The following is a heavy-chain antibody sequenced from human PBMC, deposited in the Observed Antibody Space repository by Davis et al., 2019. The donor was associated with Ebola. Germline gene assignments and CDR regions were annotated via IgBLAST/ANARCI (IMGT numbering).Heavy chain of an antibody. J-gene: IGHJ6*02. CDR2: IIPIFGTA. CDR1: GGTFSSYA. V-gene: IGHV1-69*13. D-gene: IGHD2-8*01. Sequence: SVKVSCKASGGTFSSYAISWVRQAPGQGLEWMGGIIPIFGTANYAQKFQGRVTITADESTSTAYMELSSLGSGDTAVYYCATILYPVSYYYYYGMDVWGQGTTVTVSS. CDR3: ATILYPVSYYYYYGMDV.